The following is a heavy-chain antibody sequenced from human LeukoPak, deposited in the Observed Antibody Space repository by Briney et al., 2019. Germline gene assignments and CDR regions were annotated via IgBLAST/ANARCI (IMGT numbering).Heavy chain of an antibody. CDR1: GFTFSSYA. CDR2: ISSNGGST. J-gene: IGHJ4*02. V-gene: IGHV3-64*01. Sequence: PGGSLRLSCAASGFTFSSYAMHWVRQAPGKGLEYVSAISSNGGSTYYANSVKGRFTISRDNSKNTLYLQMNSLRAEDTAVYYCAKSRGFGELLTIDYWGQGTLVTVSS. D-gene: IGHD3-10*01. CDR3: AKSRGFGELLTIDY.